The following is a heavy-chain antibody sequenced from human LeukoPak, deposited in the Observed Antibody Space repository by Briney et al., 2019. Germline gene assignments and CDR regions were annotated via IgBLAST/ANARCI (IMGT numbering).Heavy chain of an antibody. CDR3: ATSRTFDY. J-gene: IGHJ4*02. V-gene: IGHV3-74*01. CDR1: GFIFSSYW. D-gene: IGHD2-2*01. Sequence: GGSLRLSCEVSGFIFSSYWMHWVRQAPGKGLVWVSRINSDGSSTSYADSVKGRFTISRDNAKNTLFLQMISLRSEDTAVYYCATSRTFDYWGQGTLVTVSS. CDR2: INSDGSST.